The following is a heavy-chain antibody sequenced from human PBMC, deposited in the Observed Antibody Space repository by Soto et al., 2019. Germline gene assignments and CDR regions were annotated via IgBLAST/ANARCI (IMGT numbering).Heavy chain of an antibody. J-gene: IGHJ6*02. CDR2: IWYDGSNK. CDR1: GFTFSDYY. V-gene: IGHV3-33*08. CDR3: ARDHQPFVDIGDRAYYYYGMDV. D-gene: IGHD5-12*01. Sequence: SLRLCCAASGFTFSDYYMSRIRQTPGKGLEWVAVIWYDGSNKYYADSVKGRFTISRDNSKTTLYLQMNSLRAEDTAVYYCARDHQPFVDIGDRAYYYYGMDVWGQGSTVTVSS.